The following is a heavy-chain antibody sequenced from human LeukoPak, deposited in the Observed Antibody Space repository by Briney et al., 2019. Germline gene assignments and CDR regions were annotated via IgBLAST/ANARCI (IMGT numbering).Heavy chain of an antibody. D-gene: IGHD3-16*01. Sequence: GGSLRLSCAASGFTFSTYSMNWVRQAPGKGLEWVSFIDSSTRTVFYADSVKGRFTISRDNAKNSLFLQMNSLRAEDTAVYYCARRVPSQVITDYFDYWGQGALVTVSS. CDR3: ARRVPSQVITDYFDY. CDR1: GFTFSTYS. J-gene: IGHJ4*02. V-gene: IGHV3-48*04. CDR2: IDSSTRTV.